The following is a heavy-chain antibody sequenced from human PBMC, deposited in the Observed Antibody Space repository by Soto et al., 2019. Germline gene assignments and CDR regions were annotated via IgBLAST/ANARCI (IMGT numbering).Heavy chain of an antibody. D-gene: IGHD4-17*01. J-gene: IGHJ1*01. CDR1: GGSISSGDYY. CDR2: IYYSGST. V-gene: IGHV4-30-4*01. CDR3: ARSPLIYGGGAFQH. Sequence: QVQLQESGPGLVKPSQTLSLTCTVSGGSISSGDYYWSWIRQPPGKGLEWIGYIYYSGSTFYNPSLKRRVTISVDTSKSQFSLNLSSVTAADTAVYYCARSPLIYGGGAFQHWGQGTLVTVSS.